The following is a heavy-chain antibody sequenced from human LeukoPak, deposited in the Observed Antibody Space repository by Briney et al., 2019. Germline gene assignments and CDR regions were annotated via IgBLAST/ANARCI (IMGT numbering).Heavy chain of an antibody. Sequence: ASVRVSCKASGYTFTGHYIHWVRQAPGQGLEWMGWINPNTGGTIYAQKFQGTVTMTRDTSISTAYMEVTRLRSDDTAVYYCAREGGYDILTGYQDYWGQGTLVTVSS. CDR1: GYTFTGHY. J-gene: IGHJ4*02. D-gene: IGHD3-9*01. V-gene: IGHV1-2*02. CDR3: AREGGYDILTGYQDY. CDR2: INPNTGGT.